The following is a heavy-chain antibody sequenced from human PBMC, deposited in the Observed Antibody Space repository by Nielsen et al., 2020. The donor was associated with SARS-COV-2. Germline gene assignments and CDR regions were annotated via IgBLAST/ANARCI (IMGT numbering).Heavy chain of an antibody. CDR2: INPNSGGT. D-gene: IGHD6-13*01. CDR3: ARDMNGIAAAQHYYYGMDV. J-gene: IGHJ6*02. V-gene: IGHV1-2*06. Sequence: WVRQAPGQGLEWMGRINPNSGGTNYAQKFQGRVTMTRDTSISTAYMELSRLRSDDTAVYYCARDMNGIAAAQHYYYGMDVWGQGTTVTVSS.